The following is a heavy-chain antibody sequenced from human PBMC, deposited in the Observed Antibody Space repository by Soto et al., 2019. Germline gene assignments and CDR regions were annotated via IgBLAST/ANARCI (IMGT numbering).Heavy chain of an antibody. Sequence: ASVKVSCKASGFTFTSSAVQWVRQARGQRLEWIGWIVVGSGSTSYAQKFQGRVTMTRDTSTSTVYMELSSLRSEDTAVYYCARDLSSGYYYDFDYWGQGTLVTVSS. D-gene: IGHD3-22*01. CDR2: IVVGSGST. V-gene: IGHV1-58*01. CDR1: GFTFTSSA. J-gene: IGHJ4*02. CDR3: ARDLSSGYYYDFDY.